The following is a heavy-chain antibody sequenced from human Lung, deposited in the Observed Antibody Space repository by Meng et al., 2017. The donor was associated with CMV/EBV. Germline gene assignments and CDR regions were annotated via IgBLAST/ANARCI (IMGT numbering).Heavy chain of an antibody. CDR2: IIPISATP. CDR1: GGTFDNCA. Sequence: SXXVSXKASGGTFDNCALGWARQAPGQGLEWVGGIIPISATPNYAQRLQGRVTITTDESMSTTYMELSSLSSEDTAMYYCARGPGSEGILDYFGYRGQAXLVTVSS. D-gene: IGHD1-26*01. V-gene: IGHV1-69*05. CDR3: ARGPGSEGILDYFGY. J-gene: IGHJ4*02.